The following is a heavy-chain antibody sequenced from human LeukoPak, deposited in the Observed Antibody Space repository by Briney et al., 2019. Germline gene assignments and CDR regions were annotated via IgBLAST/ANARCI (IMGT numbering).Heavy chain of an antibody. CDR2: ISYDGSNK. D-gene: IGHD6-19*01. J-gene: IGHJ4*02. CDR3: AKDRGSPYSSAWYYFDY. V-gene: IGHV3-30-3*01. CDR1: GFTFSSYA. Sequence: GGSLRLSCAASGFTFSSYAMHWVRQAPGKGLEWVAVISYDGSNKYYADSVKGRFTISRDNSKNTLYLQMNSLRAEDTAVYYCAKDRGSPYSSAWYYFDYWGQGTLVTVSS.